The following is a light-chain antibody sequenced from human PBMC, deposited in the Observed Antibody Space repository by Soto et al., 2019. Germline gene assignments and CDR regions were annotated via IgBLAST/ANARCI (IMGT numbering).Light chain of an antibody. CDR1: SSDVGNYNP. V-gene: IGLV2-23*01. J-gene: IGLJ1*01. CDR3: CSYPGSSADV. Sequence: QSALTQPASVSGSPGQSITISCTGTSSDVGNYNPVCWYQQHPGKAPKLLIYEGSKRPSGISSRFSGSKSGNTASLTISGLQAEDEADYFCCSYPGSSADVFGAGTKLTVL. CDR2: EGS.